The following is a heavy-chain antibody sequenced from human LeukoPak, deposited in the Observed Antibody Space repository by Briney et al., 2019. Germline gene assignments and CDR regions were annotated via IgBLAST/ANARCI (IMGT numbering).Heavy chain of an antibody. V-gene: IGHV3-74*03. Sequence: GGSLRLSCAASGFTFSNYWVHWVRQAPGKGLVWVSRINRDGSTTKYADSVKGRFTVSRDNAKNTLNLQMNSLRAEDTAVYYCARGKKSGESSDIDYWGQGTLVTVSS. D-gene: IGHD3-10*01. J-gene: IGHJ4*02. CDR2: INRDGSTT. CDR3: ARGKKSGESSDIDY. CDR1: GFTFSNYW.